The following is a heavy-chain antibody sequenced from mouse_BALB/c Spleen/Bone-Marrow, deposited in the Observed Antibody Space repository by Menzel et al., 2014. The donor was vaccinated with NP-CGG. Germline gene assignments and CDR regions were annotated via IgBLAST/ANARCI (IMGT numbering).Heavy chain of an antibody. CDR3: ASRDSSGYVPDY. Sequence: VQLQQSGAELVKPGASVKLSCKTSGYTFTSYWIQWVKPRPGQGLGWIGEIFPGTGTTYYNEKFKGKATLTIDTSSSTAYMQLSSLTSEDSAVYFCASRDSSGYVPDYWGQGTTLTVSS. CDR2: IFPGTGTT. V-gene: IGHV1S132*01. D-gene: IGHD3-2*01. CDR1: GYTFTSYW. J-gene: IGHJ2*01.